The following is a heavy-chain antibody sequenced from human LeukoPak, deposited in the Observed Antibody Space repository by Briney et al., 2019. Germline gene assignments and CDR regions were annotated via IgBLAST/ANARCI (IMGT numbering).Heavy chain of an antibody. CDR1: GFIFSTYA. J-gene: IGHJ5*02. D-gene: IGHD2-15*01. CDR2: NNGDGSTT. V-gene: IGHV3-74*01. Sequence: GGSLRLSCAASGFIFSTYAMNWVRQAPGKGLMYISRNNGDGSTTNYADVVKGRFTMSRDNVKNTLYLQMNSLRVEDTAVYYCARDPRNVGLAPWGQGTLVTVSS. CDR3: ARDPRNVGLAP.